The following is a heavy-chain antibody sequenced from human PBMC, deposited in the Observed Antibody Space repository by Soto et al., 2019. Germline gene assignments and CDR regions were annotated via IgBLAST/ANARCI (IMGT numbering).Heavy chain of an antibody. J-gene: IGHJ4*02. D-gene: IGHD4-17*01. V-gene: IGHV2-5*02. CDR3: AHSPSVTTEPLLDY. CDR2: IYWDDDK. Sequence: SGPTLVKPTQTLTLTCTFSGFSLSTSGVGVGWIRQPPGKALEWLALIYWDDDKRYSPSLKSRLTITKDTSNNHVVLTMTNMAPVDTATYYCAHSPSVTTEPLLDYWGQGTLVTVSS. CDR1: GFSLSTSGVG.